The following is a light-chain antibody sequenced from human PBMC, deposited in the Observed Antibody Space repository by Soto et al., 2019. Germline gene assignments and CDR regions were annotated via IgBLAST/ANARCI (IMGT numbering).Light chain of an antibody. Sequence: DIVMTQSPESLAVSLGERATINCRSSQNLLYSSNNKNYLTWYQQKPGQPPKLLISWASTRESGVPDRFSGSGSGTDFTLTISDLQAEDVAVYYCQQYYGTPYTFGPGPSWRSN. CDR3: QQYYGTPYT. J-gene: IGKJ2*01. CDR2: WAS. CDR1: QNLLYSSNNKNY. V-gene: IGKV4-1*01.